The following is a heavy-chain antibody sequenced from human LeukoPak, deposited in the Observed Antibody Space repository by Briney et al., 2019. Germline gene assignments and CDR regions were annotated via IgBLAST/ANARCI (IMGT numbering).Heavy chain of an antibody. CDR2: IYYSGST. J-gene: IGHJ3*02. CDR3: ARLTATEDAFDI. CDR1: GGSISSYY. D-gene: IGHD5-18*01. V-gene: IGHV4-59*01. Sequence: SETLSLTCTVSGGSISSYYWSWIRQPPGKGLEWVGYIYYSGSTNYNPSLKSRVTISVDTSKNQFSLKLSSVTAADTAVYYCARLTATEDAFDIWGQGTMVTVSS.